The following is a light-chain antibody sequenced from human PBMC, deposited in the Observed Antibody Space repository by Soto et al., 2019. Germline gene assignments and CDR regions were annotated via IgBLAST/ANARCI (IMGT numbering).Light chain of an antibody. J-gene: IGLJ1*01. Sequence: QSALTQPRSVSGSPGQSVTISCTGTSSDIGGYKYVSWYRQYPGKAPKLMIYDVTQRPSGVPDRFSGSKSGNTASLTISGLQAEDEADYYCCSYAGSYKYVFGTGTKVTVL. V-gene: IGLV2-11*01. CDR2: DVT. CDR3: CSYAGSYKYV. CDR1: SSDIGGYKY.